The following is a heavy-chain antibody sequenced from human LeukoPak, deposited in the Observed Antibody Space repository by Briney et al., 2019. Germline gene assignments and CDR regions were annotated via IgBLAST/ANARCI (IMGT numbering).Heavy chain of an antibody. Sequence: SETLSLTCTVSGGSISSSSYYWGWIRQPPGKGLEWIGSIYYSGSTYYNPSLKSRVTISVDTSKNQFSLKLSSVTAADTAVYYCARAITYGWLVQVWFDPWGQGTLVTVSS. CDR1: GGSISSSSYY. CDR2: IYYSGST. D-gene: IGHD6-19*01. CDR3: ARAITYGWLVQVWFDP. J-gene: IGHJ5*02. V-gene: IGHV4-39*07.